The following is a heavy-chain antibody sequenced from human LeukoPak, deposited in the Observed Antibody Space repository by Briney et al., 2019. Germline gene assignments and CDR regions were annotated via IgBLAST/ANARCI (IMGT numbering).Heavy chain of an antibody. V-gene: IGHV3-53*01. D-gene: IGHD3-10*01. J-gene: IGHJ4*02. CDR3: ARTIPYGSGRQHPGKYYFDY. Sequence: GGSLRLSCAASGFTVSLKYMSWVRQAPGKGLEWVSVIYSGGSTYYADSVKGRFTISRDDPKNTLYLQMDSLRAEDTAVYYCARTIPYGSGRQHPGKYYFDYWGQRTLVTVSS. CDR1: GFTVSLKY. CDR2: IYSGGST.